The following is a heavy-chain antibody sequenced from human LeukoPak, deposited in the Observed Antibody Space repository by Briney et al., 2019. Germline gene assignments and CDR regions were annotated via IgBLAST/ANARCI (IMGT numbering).Heavy chain of an antibody. CDR2: ISGSGGST. CDR3: AKESYYDSSGYYYIDYFDY. Sequence: GGSLRLSCAASGFTFSSYAMSWVRQAPGKGLEWVSAISGSGGSTYYADSVKGRFTISRDNSKNTLYLQMNSLRAEDTAVYYCAKESYYDSSGYYYIDYFDYWGQGTLVTVSS. V-gene: IGHV3-23*01. J-gene: IGHJ4*02. CDR1: GFTFSSYA. D-gene: IGHD3-22*01.